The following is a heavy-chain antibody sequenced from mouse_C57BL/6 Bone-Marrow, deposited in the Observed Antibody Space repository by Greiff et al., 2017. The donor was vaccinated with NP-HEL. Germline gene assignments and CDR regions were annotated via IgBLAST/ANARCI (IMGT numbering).Heavy chain of an antibody. CDR1: GYTFTSYT. CDR2: INPSSGYT. CDR3: ARSVFGF. J-gene: IGHJ1*03. Sequence: QVQLKESGAELARPGASVKMSCKASGYTFTSYTMHWVKQRPGQGLEWIGYINPSSGYTKYNQKFKDKATLTADKSSSTAYMQLSSLTSEDSAVYYCARSVFGFWGTGTTVTVSS. V-gene: IGHV1-4*01.